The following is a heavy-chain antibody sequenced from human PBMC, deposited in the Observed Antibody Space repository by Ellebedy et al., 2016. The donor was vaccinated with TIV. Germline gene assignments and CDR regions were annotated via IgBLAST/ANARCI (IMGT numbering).Heavy chain of an antibody. CDR2: ISAYNGNT. J-gene: IGHJ6*02. V-gene: IGHV1-18*01. D-gene: IGHD3-10*01. CDR1: GYTFTSYG. Sequence: ASVKVSXXASGYTFTSYGISWVRQAPGQGLEWMGWISAYNGNTNYAQKLQGRVTMTTDTSTSTAYMELRSLRSEDTAVYYCGGEILYGSGTEPYPYYGMDVWGQGTTVTVSS. CDR3: GGEILYGSGTEPYPYYGMDV.